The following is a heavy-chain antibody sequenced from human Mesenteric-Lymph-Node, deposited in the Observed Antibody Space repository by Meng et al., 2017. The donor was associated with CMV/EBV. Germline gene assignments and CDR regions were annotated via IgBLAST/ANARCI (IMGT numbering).Heavy chain of an antibody. V-gene: IGHV3-23*01. CDR1: GFTFSSYA. CDR2: ISGSGGST. J-gene: IGHJ6*02. D-gene: IGHD3-22*01. CDR3: AKDQGPYYYDTRGYYPNYYYGMDV. Sequence: LSLTCAASGFTFSSYAMSWVRQAPGKGLEWVSAISGSGGSTYYADSVKGRFTISRDNSKNTLYLQMNSLRAEDTAVYYCAKDQGPYYYDTRGYYPNYYYGMDVWGQGTTVTVSS.